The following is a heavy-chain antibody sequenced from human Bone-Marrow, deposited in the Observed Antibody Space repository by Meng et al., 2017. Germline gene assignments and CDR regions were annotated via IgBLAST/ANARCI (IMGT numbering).Heavy chain of an antibody. V-gene: IGHV1-2*02. Sequence: ASVKVSCKASGYTFTGYYMHWVRQAPGQGLEWMGWINPNSGGTNYAQKFQGRVTMTRDTSISTAYMELSRLRSDDTAVYYCARGGAVQYFDWLSASLDYWGQGTLVTVSS. D-gene: IGHD3-9*01. J-gene: IGHJ4*02. CDR1: GYTFTGYY. CDR2: INPNSGGT. CDR3: ARGGAVQYFDWLSASLDY.